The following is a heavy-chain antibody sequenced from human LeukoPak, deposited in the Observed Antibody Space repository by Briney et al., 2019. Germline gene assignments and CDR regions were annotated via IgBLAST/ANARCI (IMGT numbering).Heavy chain of an antibody. CDR3: ASSLRTAMVTRAFDI. J-gene: IGHJ3*02. Sequence: GASVKVSCKASGYTFTSYAMHWVRQAPGQRLEWMGWINAGNGNTKYSQKFQGRVTITRDTSASTAYMELSSLRSEDTAVYYCASSLRTAMVTRAFDIWGQGTMVTVSS. CDR2: INAGNGNT. CDR1: GYTFTSYA. D-gene: IGHD5-18*01. V-gene: IGHV1-3*01.